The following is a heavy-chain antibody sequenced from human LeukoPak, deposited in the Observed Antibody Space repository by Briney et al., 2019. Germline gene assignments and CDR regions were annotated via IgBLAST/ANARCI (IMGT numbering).Heavy chain of an antibody. CDR2: IFYTGNT. CDR1: GGSITEYY. V-gene: IGHV4-59*01. CDR3: ARVFRRDGYFDY. D-gene: IGHD5-24*01. Sequence: SETLSLTCTVSGGSITEYYWSWVRQPPGKGLEWIGYIFYTGNTNYNPSLKSRVTISVDASKNQFSLQLSSVTAADPAVYYCARVFRRDGYFDYWGQGTLVTVSS. J-gene: IGHJ4*02.